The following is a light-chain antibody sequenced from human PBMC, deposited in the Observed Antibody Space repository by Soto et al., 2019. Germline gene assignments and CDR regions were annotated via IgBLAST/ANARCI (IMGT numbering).Light chain of an antibody. V-gene: IGKV3-15*01. CDR3: QQYNNWPWT. CDR2: GAS. Sequence: EIVMTQSPATLSVSPGERATLSCRASQSVSSNLAWYQQKPGQAPRLLIYGASTRATGIPARFSGSGSGTEFTLTISSXQSEDFAVYDCQQYNNWPWTFGQGTKVDIK. J-gene: IGKJ1*01. CDR1: QSVSSN.